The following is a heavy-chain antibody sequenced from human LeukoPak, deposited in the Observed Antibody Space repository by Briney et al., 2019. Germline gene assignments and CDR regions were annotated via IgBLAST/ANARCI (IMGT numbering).Heavy chain of an antibody. D-gene: IGHD2-2*01. Sequence: GASVEVSCKASGGTFSSYAISWVRQAPGQGLEWMGGIIPMFDTANYAQKFQGRVTITADKSTSTAYMELSSLRSEDTAVYYCASVSAYCSSTSCYGTYYFDYWGQGTLVTVSS. V-gene: IGHV1-69*06. CDR2: IIPMFDTA. CDR1: GGTFSSYA. J-gene: IGHJ4*02. CDR3: ASVSAYCSSTSCYGTYYFDY.